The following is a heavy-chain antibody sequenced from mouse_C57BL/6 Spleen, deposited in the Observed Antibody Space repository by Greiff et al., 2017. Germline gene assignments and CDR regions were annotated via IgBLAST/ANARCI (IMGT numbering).Heavy chain of an antibody. CDR2: INPNNGGT. J-gene: IGHJ4*01. CDR1: GYTFTDYY. V-gene: IGHV1-26*01. Sequence: VQLKQSGPELVKPGASVKISCKASGYTFTDYYMNWVKQSHGKSLEWIGDINPNNGGTSYNQKFKGKATLTVDKSSSTAYMELRSLTSEDSAVYYCARYLLYAMDYWGQGTSVTVSS. CDR3: ARYLLYAMDY.